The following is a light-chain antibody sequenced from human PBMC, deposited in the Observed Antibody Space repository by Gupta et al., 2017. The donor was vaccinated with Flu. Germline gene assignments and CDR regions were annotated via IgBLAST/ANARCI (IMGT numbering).Light chain of an antibody. CDR2: SNN. CDR1: STNIGGHY. CDR3: AAWDDSLPGQV. J-gene: IGLJ3*02. Sequence: RVTISCSESSTNIGGHYVYWYQQLPRTAPRLLIYSNNQRPSGVPDRFSGSKSGTSASLAISGLRAEDEADYYCAAWDDSLPGQVFGGGTKLTVL. V-gene: IGLV1-47*01.